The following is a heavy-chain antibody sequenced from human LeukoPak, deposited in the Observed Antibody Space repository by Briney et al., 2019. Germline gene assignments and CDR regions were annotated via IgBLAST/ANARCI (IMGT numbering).Heavy chain of an antibody. V-gene: IGHV4-61*02. CDR2: IYTSGST. CDR3: ARDLEYSSSWCPVRYYYYYMDV. CDR1: GGSISSGSYY. D-gene: IGHD6-13*01. J-gene: IGHJ6*03. Sequence: SETLSLTCTVSGGSISSGSYYWSWIRQPAGKGLEWIRRIYTSGSTNYDPSLKSRVTISVDTSKNQFSLKLSSVTAADTAVYYCARDLEYSSSWCPVRYYYYYMDVWGKGTTVTVSS.